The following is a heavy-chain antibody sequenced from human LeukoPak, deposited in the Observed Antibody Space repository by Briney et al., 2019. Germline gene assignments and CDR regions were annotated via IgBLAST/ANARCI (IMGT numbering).Heavy chain of an antibody. Sequence: TINGYYWAWVRQAPGKGLEWVSSISSSSSYIYYADSVKGRFTISRDNAKNSLYLQMNSLRAEDTAVHYCARDPYESSGYYYNYIDYWGQGTLVIVSS. J-gene: IGHJ4*02. D-gene: IGHD3-22*01. CDR3: ARDPYESSGYYYNYIDY. CDR2: ISSSSSYI. CDR1: TINGYY. V-gene: IGHV3-21*01.